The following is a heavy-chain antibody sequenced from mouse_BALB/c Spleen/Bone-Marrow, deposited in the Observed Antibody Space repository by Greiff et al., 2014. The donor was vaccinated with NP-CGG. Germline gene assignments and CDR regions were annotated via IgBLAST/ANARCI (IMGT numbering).Heavy chain of an antibody. D-gene: IGHD1-1*01. V-gene: IGHV2-9*02. CDR3: ARGGSSRAWFAY. CDR2: IWAGGST. Sequence: QVQLKESGPGLVAPSQSLSITCTVSEFSLTSYGVHWVRQPPGKGLEWLGVIWAGGSTNHNSALMSRLSISKDNSKSQVFLKMNSLQTDDTAMYYCARGGSSRAWFAYGGQGTLVPVSA. J-gene: IGHJ3*01. CDR1: EFSLTSYG.